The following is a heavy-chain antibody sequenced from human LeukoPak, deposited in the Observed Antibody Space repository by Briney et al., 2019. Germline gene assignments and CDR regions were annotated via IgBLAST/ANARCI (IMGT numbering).Heavy chain of an antibody. J-gene: IGHJ6*02. CDR1: GYTFTSYG. V-gene: IGHV1-18*01. CDR2: ISAYNGNT. D-gene: IGHD3-22*01. CDR3: ARDAPYDSSGYPYYYYGMDV. Sequence: ASVKVSCEASGYTFTSYGISWVRQAPGQGLEWMGWISAYNGNTNYAQKLQGRVTMTTDTSTSTAYMELRSLRSDDTAVYYCARDAPYDSSGYPYYYYGMDVWGQGTTVTVSS.